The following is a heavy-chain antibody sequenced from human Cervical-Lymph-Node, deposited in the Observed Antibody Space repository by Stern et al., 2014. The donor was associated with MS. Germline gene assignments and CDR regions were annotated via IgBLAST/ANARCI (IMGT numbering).Heavy chain of an antibody. CDR3: ARALYGYRRSPLGSNF. CDR1: GYSFITYY. V-gene: IGHV1-46*01. CDR2: INPTGGSA. Sequence: QVQLVQSGPEVLKPGASVKLSCRTSGYSFITYYIHWVRHAPGRGLEWMGLINPTGGSATYDQNFQGRLTLTRDTSTSTAYMEMSSLRSEDTAVYYCARALYGYRRSPLGSNFWGQGTLVTVSS. D-gene: IGHD5-24*01. J-gene: IGHJ4*02.